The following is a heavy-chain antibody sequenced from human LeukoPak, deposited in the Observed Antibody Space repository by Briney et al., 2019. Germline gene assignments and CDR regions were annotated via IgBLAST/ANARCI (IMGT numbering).Heavy chain of an antibody. J-gene: IGHJ1*01. V-gene: IGHV3-30*04. Sequence: PGGSLRLSCAASGFSFSSYVMHWVRQAPGKGLEWVAIISYDGSNEYYADSVKDRFTISRDNSKNTLYLQMNSLRAEDTAVYYCAKDPAPYSSGWYEYFQHWGQGTLVTVSS. CDR2: ISYDGSNE. D-gene: IGHD6-19*01. CDR1: GFSFSSYV. CDR3: AKDPAPYSSGWYEYFQH.